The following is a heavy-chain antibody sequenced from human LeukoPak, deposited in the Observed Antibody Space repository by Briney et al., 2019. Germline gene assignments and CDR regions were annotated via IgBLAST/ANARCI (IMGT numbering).Heavy chain of an antibody. D-gene: IGHD3-10*01. CDR2: IDPSDSYI. CDR1: GYSFTNYW. CDR3: ARSKSTMVRGEIADFYYSYDYVMDV. V-gene: IGHV5-10-1*01. J-gene: IGHJ6*04. Sequence: GESLKISCKGSGYSFTNYWISWVRQMPGKGLEWMGRIDPSDSYISYSPSFQGHVTISADKSTSIAYLQWNSLKASDTAIYYCARSKSTMVRGEIADFYYSYDYVMDVWGKGTTVTVSS.